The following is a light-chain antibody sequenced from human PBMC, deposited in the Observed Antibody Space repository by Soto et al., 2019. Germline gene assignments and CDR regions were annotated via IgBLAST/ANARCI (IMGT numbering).Light chain of an antibody. CDR2: EDN. Sequence: NFMLTQPHSVSESPGKTVIISCTRSSGRIASNYVQWYQQRPGSSPTTVIYEDNQRPSGVPDRFSGSIDSSSNSASLTISGLETEDEADYFCQSYDATNQVFGGGTKLTVL. V-gene: IGLV6-57*01. J-gene: IGLJ3*02. CDR1: SGRIASNY. CDR3: QSYDATNQV.